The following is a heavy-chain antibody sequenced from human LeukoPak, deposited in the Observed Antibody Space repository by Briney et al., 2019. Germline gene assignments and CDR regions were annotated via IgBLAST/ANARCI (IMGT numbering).Heavy chain of an antibody. Sequence: ASVQVSCKASGYTFTSYYMHWVRQAPGQGLEWMGWINPNSGGTNYAQKFQGWVTMTRDTSISTAYMELSRLRSDDTAVYYCARNYYGSGSYRDFDYWGQGTLVTVSS. CDR1: GYTFTSYY. V-gene: IGHV1-2*04. CDR3: ARNYYGSGSYRDFDY. J-gene: IGHJ4*02. D-gene: IGHD3-10*01. CDR2: INPNSGGT.